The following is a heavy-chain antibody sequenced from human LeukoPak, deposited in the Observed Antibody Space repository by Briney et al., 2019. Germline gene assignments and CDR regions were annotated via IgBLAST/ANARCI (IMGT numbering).Heavy chain of an antibody. V-gene: IGHV3-30*04. CDR2: ILENGSNQ. J-gene: IGHJ4*02. D-gene: IGHD6-19*01. Sequence: PGRSLRLSCAASGFTFSNYIMHWVRQAPGKGLDWVAVILENGSNQYYADSVKGRFTISRDNSKNTLFLQMNGLRGEDTAMYYCARVQGGGYRTADYWGQGTLVTVSS. CDR3: ARVQGGGYRTADY. CDR1: GFTFSNYI.